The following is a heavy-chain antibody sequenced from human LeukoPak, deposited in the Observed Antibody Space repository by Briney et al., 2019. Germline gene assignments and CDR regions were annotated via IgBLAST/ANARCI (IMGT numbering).Heavy chain of an antibody. CDR1: GGSISSYY. D-gene: IGHD3-10*01. J-gene: IGHJ6*02. CDR2: IYYSGST. CDR3: ARDHKDPSGYYYGMDV. Sequence: SETLSLTCTVSGGSISSYYWSWIRQPPEKGLEWLGYIYYSGSTNYNPSLKSRVTISVDTSKNQFSLKLSSVTAADTAVYYCARDHKDPSGYYYGMDVWGQGTTGTVSS. V-gene: IGHV4-59*01.